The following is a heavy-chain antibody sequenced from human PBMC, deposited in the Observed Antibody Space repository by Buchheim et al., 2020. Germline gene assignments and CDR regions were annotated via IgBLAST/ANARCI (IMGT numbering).Heavy chain of an antibody. CDR1: GFTFSSYA. Sequence: EVQLLESGGGLVQPGGSLRLSCVASGFTFSSYAMSWVRQAPGKGLEWVSAISGSGGSTYYADSVKGRFTISRDNSKNTLYLQMNSLRAEYTAVYYCAKAVFGVVISGYYYGMDVWGQGTT. D-gene: IGHD3-3*01. CDR3: AKAVFGVVISGYYYGMDV. J-gene: IGHJ6*02. V-gene: IGHV3-23*01. CDR2: ISGSGGST.